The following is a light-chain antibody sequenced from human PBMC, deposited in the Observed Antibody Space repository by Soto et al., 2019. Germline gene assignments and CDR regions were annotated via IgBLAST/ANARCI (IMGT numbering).Light chain of an antibody. Sequence: QSVLTQPASVSGSPGQSITISCTGTSSDVGGYNYVSWSQQHPGKAPKLIIYEVNNRPSGVSNRFSGSKSGNTASLTISGLQAEDEADYYYSSYTITDTYVFGSGTKVTVL. V-gene: IGLV2-14*01. J-gene: IGLJ1*01. CDR3: SSYTITDTYV. CDR1: SSDVGGYNY. CDR2: EVN.